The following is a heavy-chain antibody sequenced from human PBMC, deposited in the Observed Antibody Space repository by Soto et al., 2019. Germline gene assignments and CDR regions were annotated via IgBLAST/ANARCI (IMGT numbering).Heavy chain of an antibody. CDR1: GYTFTSYG. CDR2: ISAYNGNT. CDR3: ARGPPEGAQWLLPTALGY. J-gene: IGHJ4*02. V-gene: IGHV1-18*04. Sequence: ASVKVSCRASGYTFTSYGISWVRQAPGQGLEWMGWISAYNGNTNYAQKLQGRVTMTTDTSTSTAYMELRSLRSDDTAVYYCARGPPEGAQWLLPTALGYWGQGTLVTVSS. D-gene: IGHD3-22*01.